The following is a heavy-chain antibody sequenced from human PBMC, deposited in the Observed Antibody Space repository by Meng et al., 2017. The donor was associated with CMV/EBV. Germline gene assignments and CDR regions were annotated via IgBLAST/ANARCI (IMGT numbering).Heavy chain of an antibody. V-gene: IGHV4-30-4*08. CDR2: IYYSGYT. Sequence: SETLSLTCAVYGGSFSGYYWSWIRQPPGKGLEWIGYIYYSGYTYYNPSLKSRVSISVDTSKNQFSLKLSSVTAADTAVYYCATNGPYYDFWSGQDYWGQGTLVTVSS. CDR3: ATNGPYYDFWSGQDY. J-gene: IGHJ4*02. D-gene: IGHD3-3*01. CDR1: GGSFSGYY.